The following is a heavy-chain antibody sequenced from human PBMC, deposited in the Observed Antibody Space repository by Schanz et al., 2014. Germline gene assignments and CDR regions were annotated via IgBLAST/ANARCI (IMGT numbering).Heavy chain of an antibody. J-gene: IGHJ6*02. CDR1: GFTFSASA. D-gene: IGHD6-6*01. CDR3: ATEGPRGTRHPINYYYAMDN. Sequence: EVQLVESGGGLAQPGGSLKLSCAASGFTFSASAMHWVRQAPGKGLEWISYISFSGNTIYYADSVKGRFTISRDNAKNSVFLQMNRLRAVDTAVYYCATEGPRGTRHPINYYYAMDNWGQGTKVTV. V-gene: IGHV3-48*01. CDR2: ISFSGNTI.